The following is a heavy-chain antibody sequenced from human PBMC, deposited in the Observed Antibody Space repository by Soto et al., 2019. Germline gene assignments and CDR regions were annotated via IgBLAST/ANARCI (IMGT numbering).Heavy chain of an antibody. V-gene: IGHV6-1*01. CDR2: TYYRSKWYN. Sequence: SQTLSLTCAISGDSVSSNSAAWNWIRQSPSGGLEWLGRTYYRSKWYNDYAVSVKSRITINPDTSKNQFSLQLNSVTPEDTAVYYCARDFKTAPYHFDPWGQGTLVTVSS. D-gene: IGHD2-2*01. J-gene: IGHJ5*02. CDR1: GDSVSSNSAA. CDR3: ARDFKTAPYHFDP.